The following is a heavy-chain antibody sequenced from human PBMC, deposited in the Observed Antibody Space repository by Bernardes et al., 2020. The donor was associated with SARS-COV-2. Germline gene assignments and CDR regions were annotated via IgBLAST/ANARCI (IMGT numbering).Heavy chain of an antibody. Sequence: GASLSLSSAASEFTISRTAMSWVRPAPGKGLEWGSVISSGGGGTSYADSVKGRFAVSSDNSKNMFFLLRSSLRAEDTGLYCCAKQIGGNGGGLFDHWGQGVLVTVSS. CDR3: AKQIGGNGGGLFDH. J-gene: IGHJ4*02. D-gene: IGHD2-15*01. CDR1: EFTISRTA. V-gene: IGHV3-23*01. CDR2: ISSGGGGT.